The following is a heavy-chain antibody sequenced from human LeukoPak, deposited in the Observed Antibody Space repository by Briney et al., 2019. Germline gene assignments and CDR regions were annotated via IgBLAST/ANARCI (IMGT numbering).Heavy chain of an antibody. V-gene: IGHV3-48*01. CDR2: ISDRSTNI. J-gene: IGHJ4*02. Sequence: GGSLRLSCAVSGVSLSAFGMHWARQAPGKGLEWVSYISDRSTNIYYADSVKARFTISRDNAKNSLFLQMNSLIAEDTAVYFCVTDWPVWWGQGTLVTVSS. CDR1: GVSLSAFG. CDR3: VTDWPVW. D-gene: IGHD3-16*01.